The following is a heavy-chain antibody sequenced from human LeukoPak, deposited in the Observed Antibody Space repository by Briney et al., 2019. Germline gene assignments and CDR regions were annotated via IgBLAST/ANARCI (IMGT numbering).Heavy chain of an antibody. CDR3: ARKQWVPYYFDY. Sequence: SETLSLTCTVSGVSISSYYWSWIRQPPGKGLEWIGYIYYSGSTNYNPSLKSRATISTDMSKNQFSLKLSSVTAADTAVYHCARKQWVPYYFDYWGQGALVTVSS. CDR1: GVSISSYY. CDR2: IYYSGST. J-gene: IGHJ4*02. V-gene: IGHV4-59*01. D-gene: IGHD6-19*01.